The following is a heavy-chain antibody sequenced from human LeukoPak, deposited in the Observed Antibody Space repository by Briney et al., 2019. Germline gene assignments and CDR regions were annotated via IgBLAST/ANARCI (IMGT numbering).Heavy chain of an antibody. J-gene: IGHJ4*02. V-gene: IGHV3-23*01. CDR2: ISESGGTT. D-gene: IGHD3-10*01. CDR3: AKDYRGSESMFDY. Sequence: GGSLRLSCAASGFTVSSLAMHWVRQAPGKGLEWVSGISESGGTTWYADSVKGRFTISRDNSKNTLYLQMNSLRAEDTAVYHCAKDYRGSESMFDYWGQGTLVTASS. CDR1: GFTVSSLA.